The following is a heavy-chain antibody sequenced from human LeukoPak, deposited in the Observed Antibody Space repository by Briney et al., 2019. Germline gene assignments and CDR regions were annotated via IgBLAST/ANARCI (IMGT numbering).Heavy chain of an antibody. CDR1: GGSMSNIYY. V-gene: IGHV4-39*07. CDR2: IYYSGST. J-gene: IGHJ3*02. D-gene: IGHD5-18*01. Sequence: SETLSLTCNVSGGSMSNIYYWGWIRQPPGKGLEWIGSIYYSGSTYYNPSLKSRVTISVDTSKNQFSLKLSSVTAADTAVYYCARPGVGSGRYGAFDIWGQGTMVTVSS. CDR3: ARPGVGSGRYGAFDI.